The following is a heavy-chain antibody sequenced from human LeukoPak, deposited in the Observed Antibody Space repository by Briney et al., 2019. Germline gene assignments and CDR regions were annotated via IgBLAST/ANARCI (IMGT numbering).Heavy chain of an antibody. J-gene: IGHJ6*04. CDR1: GVSISSGDYY. V-gene: IGHV4-30-4*01. Sequence: SETLSLTCTVSGVSISSGDYYWSWIRQPPGKGLEWIGYIYYSGSTYYNPSLKSRVTISVDTSKNQFSLKLSSVTAADTAVYYCARVEQQLGYYYYGMDVWGKGTTVTVSS. CDR3: ARVEQQLGYYYYGMDV. D-gene: IGHD6-13*01. CDR2: IYYSGST.